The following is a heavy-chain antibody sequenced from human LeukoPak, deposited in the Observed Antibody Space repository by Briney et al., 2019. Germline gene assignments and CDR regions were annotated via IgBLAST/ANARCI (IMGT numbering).Heavy chain of an antibody. CDR2: ISAYNGNT. V-gene: IGHV1-18*01. D-gene: IGHD2-2*01. Sequence: ASVKVSCKTSGYTFTSYGISWVRQAPGQGLKWMGWISAYNGNTNYAQKFQGRVTMTIDTPTSTAYMELRSLRSDDTALYYCARSPYCSSTSCYMDVWGQGTTVTVSS. CDR1: GYTFTSYG. J-gene: IGHJ6*02. CDR3: ARSPYCSSTSCYMDV.